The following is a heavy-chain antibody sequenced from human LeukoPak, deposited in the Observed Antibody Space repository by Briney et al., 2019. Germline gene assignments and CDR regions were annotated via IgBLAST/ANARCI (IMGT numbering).Heavy chain of an antibody. D-gene: IGHD3-16*01. CDR2: IIPIFGTA. CDR3: AGGPTRIYWVHP. Sequence: SVKVSCKASGGTFSGYAISWVRQAPGQGLEWMGGIIPIFGTANYAQKFQGRVTITTDESTSTAYMELSSLRSEDTAVYYCAGGPTRIYWVHPWGQGTLVNGSS. V-gene: IGHV1-69*05. J-gene: IGHJ5*01. CDR1: GGTFSGYA.